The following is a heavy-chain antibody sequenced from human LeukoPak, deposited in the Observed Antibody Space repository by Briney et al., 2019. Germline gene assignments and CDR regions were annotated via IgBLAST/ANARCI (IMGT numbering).Heavy chain of an antibody. D-gene: IGHD1-26*01. CDR2: MYTSGGT. J-gene: IGHJ4*02. Sequence: SETLSLTCSVSGGSISSYNWNWIRQAAGKGLEWIGRMYTSGGTTYNSSLKSRVSMSVDTSRNQFSLKVTSVTAADTAIYYCASSRKTAGAIDYWGQGILVTVSS. CDR1: GGSISSYN. CDR3: ASSRKTAGAIDY. V-gene: IGHV4-4*07.